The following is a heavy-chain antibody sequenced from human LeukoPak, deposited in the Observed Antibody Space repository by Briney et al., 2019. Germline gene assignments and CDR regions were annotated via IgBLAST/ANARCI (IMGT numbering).Heavy chain of an antibody. J-gene: IGHJ6*02. CDR2: INNEGSGA. Sequence: GGSLRLSCAASGFTFSTYWMHWVRQAPGKGLVWVSRINNEGSGAGYADSVKGRFTISRDNAKNTLFLQMNSLRAEDTAVYYCARGRYYAMDVWGQGTTVTVSS. V-gene: IGHV3-74*01. CDR1: GFTFSTYW. CDR3: ARGRYYAMDV.